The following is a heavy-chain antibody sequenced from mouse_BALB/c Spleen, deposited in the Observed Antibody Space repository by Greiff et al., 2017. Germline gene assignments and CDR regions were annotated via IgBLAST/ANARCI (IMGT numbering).Heavy chain of an antibody. CDR2: ISDGGSYT. D-gene: IGHD2-3*01. J-gene: IGHJ4*01. CDR1: GFTFSDYY. CDR3: ARVYDGYYNAMDY. Sequence: EVKLMESGGGLVKPGGSLKLSCAASGFTFSDYYMYWVRQTPEKRLEWVATISDGGSYTYYPDSVKGRFTISRDNAKNNLYLQMSSLKSEDTAMYYCARVYDGYYNAMDYWGQGTSVTVSS. V-gene: IGHV5-4*02.